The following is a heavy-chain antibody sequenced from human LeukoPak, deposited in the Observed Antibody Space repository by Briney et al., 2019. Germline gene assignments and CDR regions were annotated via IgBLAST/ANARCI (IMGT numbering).Heavy chain of an antibody. CDR1: GLTFNNYA. CDR2: ISHDGSKK. D-gene: IGHD3-10*01. Sequence: GGSLRHSCAASGLTFNNYAMHWVRQAPGKGLEWVAVISHDGSKKYYADSVKGRFTISRDNSNNTLYLLMNSLRAEDTVVYYCARSDYYGDAFDTWGQGTMVTVSS. J-gene: IGHJ3*02. CDR3: ARSDYYGDAFDT. V-gene: IGHV3-30*04.